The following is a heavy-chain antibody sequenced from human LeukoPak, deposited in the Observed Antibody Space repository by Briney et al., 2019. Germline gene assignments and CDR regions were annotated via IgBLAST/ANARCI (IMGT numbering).Heavy chain of an antibody. D-gene: IGHD2-21*01. CDR3: AKTDCGGAGCRLIHF. J-gene: IGHJ4*02. CDR1: GFTFTSYA. CDR2: IGGSDGST. Sequence: GGSLRLSCAASGFTFTSYAMNWVRQAPGKGLEWVSAIGGSDGSTYYADSVRGRFTISRDVSVNTLFLQMNSLRAEDTAMYYCAKTDCGGAGCRLIHFWGQGTLVTVSP. V-gene: IGHV3-23*01.